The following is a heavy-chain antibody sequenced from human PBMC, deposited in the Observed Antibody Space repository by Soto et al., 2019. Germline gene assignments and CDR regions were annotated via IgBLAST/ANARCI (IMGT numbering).Heavy chain of an antibody. CDR2: INHSGST. V-gene: IGHV4-34*01. D-gene: IGHD2-15*01. J-gene: IGHJ1*01. CDR1: GGPFSGYY. Sequence: QEQLQQWGAGLLKPSETLSLTCAVYGGPFSGYYWSWISQPPGKGLEWIGEINHSGSTNYNPSLKSRVTISVDTSKNQFSLKLSSVTAADTAVYYCARRRGGYCSGGSCYPGYFQHWGQGTLVTVSS. CDR3: ARRRGGYCSGGSCYPGYFQH.